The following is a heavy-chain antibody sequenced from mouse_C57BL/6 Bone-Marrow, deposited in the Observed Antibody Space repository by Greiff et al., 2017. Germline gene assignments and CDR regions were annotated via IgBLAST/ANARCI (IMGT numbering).Heavy chain of an antibody. J-gene: IGHJ1*03. CDR3: ARFWYFDV. CDR1: GYTFTSYT. Sequence: VKVVESGAELARPGASVKMSCKASGYTFTSYTMHWVKQRPGQGLEWIGYINPSSGYTKYNQKFKDKATLTADKSSSTAYMQLSSLTSEDSAVYYYARFWYFDVWGTGTTVTVSS. CDR2: INPSSGYT. V-gene: IGHV1-4*01.